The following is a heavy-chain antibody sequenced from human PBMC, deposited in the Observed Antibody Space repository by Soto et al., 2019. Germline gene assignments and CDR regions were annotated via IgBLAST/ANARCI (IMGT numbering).Heavy chain of an antibody. J-gene: IGHJ4*02. D-gene: IGHD5-18*01. V-gene: IGHV3-48*02. CDR2: ISSSSSTI. Sequence: EVQLVESGGGLVQPGGSLRLSCAASGFTFSSYGMNWVRQAPGNGLEWVSYISSSSSTIYYADSVKGRFTISRDNAKNSLYLQMNSLRDEDTAVYYCARGIGGYSEGYSSWGQGTLVTVSS. CDR3: ARGIGGYSEGYSS. CDR1: GFTFSSYG.